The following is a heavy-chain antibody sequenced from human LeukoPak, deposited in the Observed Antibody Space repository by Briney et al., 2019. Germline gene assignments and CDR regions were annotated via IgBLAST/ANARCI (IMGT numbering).Heavy chain of an antibody. Sequence: PSETLSLTCTVSGGSISTYYWSWIRQPAGKGLEWIGRIYTSGSTDYNPSLKSRVTMSLDTSKNQFSLKLSSVTAADTAVYYCARGYCSGARCYSGDYWGQGTLVTVSS. D-gene: IGHD2-15*01. V-gene: IGHV4-4*07. J-gene: IGHJ4*02. CDR1: GGSISTYY. CDR3: ARGYCSGARCYSGDY. CDR2: IYTSGST.